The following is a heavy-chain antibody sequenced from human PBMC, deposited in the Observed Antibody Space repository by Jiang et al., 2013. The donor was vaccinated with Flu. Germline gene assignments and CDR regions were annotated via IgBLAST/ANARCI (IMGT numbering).Heavy chain of an antibody. CDR3: VRPESVYGDHIGYGLHI. CDR1: GFTFSSYE. CDR2: ISNSGWTI. Sequence: RLSCAASGFTFSSYEMNWVRQAPGKGLEWISYISNSGWTIFYADSVKGRFTVSRDNARNSLFLQMNTLRDEDTAVYYCVRPESVYGDHIGYGLHIWGQGTSVTVSS. J-gene: IGHJ6*02. D-gene: IGHD4-17*01. V-gene: IGHV3-48*03.